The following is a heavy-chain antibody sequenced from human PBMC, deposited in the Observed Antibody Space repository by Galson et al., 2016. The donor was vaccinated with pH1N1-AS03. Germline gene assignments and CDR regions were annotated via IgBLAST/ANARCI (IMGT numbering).Heavy chain of an antibody. J-gene: IGHJ3*02. V-gene: IGHV1-18*04. CDR1: GYTFSTYG. CDR2: ISGYDDDT. CDR3: ARDRGFRPDTFDI. Sequence: SVKVSCKASGYTFSTYGVSWVRQAPGQGLEWMRWISGYDDDTNYAQNVAGRVTMTTDKSTSTVYMELRSLRSDDTAVYYCARDRGFRPDTFDIWGQGTWVTVSS. D-gene: IGHD2-15*01.